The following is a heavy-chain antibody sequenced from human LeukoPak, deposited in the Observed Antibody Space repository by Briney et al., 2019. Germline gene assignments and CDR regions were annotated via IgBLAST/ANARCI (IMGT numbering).Heavy chain of an antibody. CDR3: AAWGGAYCFDY. V-gene: IGHV3-48*03. D-gene: IGHD2-21*01. Sequence: GGSLRLSCAASGFTFSTYDMAWVRQAPGKGLEWVSYISGTGSTIYYADSVKGRFTISKDNAKHSLYLQLNSLRAEDAAVYYCAAWGGAYCFDYWGQGTLVTVSS. CDR2: ISGTGSTI. CDR1: GFTFSTYD. J-gene: IGHJ4*02.